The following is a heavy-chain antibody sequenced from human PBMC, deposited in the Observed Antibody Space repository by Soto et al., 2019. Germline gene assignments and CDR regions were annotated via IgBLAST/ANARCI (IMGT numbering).Heavy chain of an antibody. Sequence: SETLSLTFTVYGDSMRTFYWNWLRQPPGKGLEWIGNIYYSGSTNYNPSHKTRVTMSVDMSRNQVSLKLSSVTAADTAVYYCTRVGGYYGDYPNFDYWGQGALVTVSS. CDR3: TRVGGYYGDYPNFDY. V-gene: IGHV4-59*01. D-gene: IGHD4-17*01. J-gene: IGHJ4*02. CDR1: GDSMRTFY. CDR2: IYYSGST.